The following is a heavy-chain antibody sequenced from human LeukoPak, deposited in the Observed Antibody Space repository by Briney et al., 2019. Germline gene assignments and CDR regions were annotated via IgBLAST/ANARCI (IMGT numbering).Heavy chain of an antibody. D-gene: IGHD4-23*01. CDR3: ARGRPHGNDY. J-gene: IGHJ4*02. CDR1: GITFRSYG. CDR2: IWYDGSNK. Sequence: GRSLRLSCAASGITFRSYGMHWVRQAPGKGLEWVAFIWYDGSNKYYADSVKGRFTISRDNSRNTLFLQMNSLRVEDTAVYYCARGRPHGNDYWGQGTLVTVSS. V-gene: IGHV3-33*01.